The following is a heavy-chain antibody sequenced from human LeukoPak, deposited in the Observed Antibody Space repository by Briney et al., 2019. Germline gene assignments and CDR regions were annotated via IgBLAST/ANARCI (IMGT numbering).Heavy chain of an antibody. CDR3: ARDGELAGSGTYYDY. V-gene: IGHV3-33*01. D-gene: IGHD3-10*01. Sequence: QSGGSLRLSCAASGFTFSSYGMHWVRQAPGKGLEWVAVIWYDGSRKSYADSVKGRFTIFRDHSEKTLYLQINSLRAEDTAVYYCARDGELAGSGTYYDYWGQGTLVTVSS. CDR1: GFTFSSYG. J-gene: IGHJ4*02. CDR2: IWYDGSRK.